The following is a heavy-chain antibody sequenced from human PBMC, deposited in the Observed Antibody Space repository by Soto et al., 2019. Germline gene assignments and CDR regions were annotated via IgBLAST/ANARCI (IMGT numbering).Heavy chain of an antibody. CDR2: INPNSGGT. V-gene: IGHV1-2*02. CDR3: ARTDTAMATPSYGMDV. Sequence: AAVKVSWKASGYTFSVYYMHWVRQAPGQGLEWMGWINPNSGGTNYAQKFQGRVTMTRDTSISTAYMELSRLRSDDTAIYYCARTDTAMATPSYGMDVWGQGTTVTSP. J-gene: IGHJ6*01. D-gene: IGHD5-18*01. CDR1: GYTFSVYY.